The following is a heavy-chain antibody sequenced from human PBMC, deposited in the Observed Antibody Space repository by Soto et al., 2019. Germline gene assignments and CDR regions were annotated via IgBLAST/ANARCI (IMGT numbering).Heavy chain of an antibody. CDR2: IYYSGRT. CDR3: VRLVVDSGVEFYYYYYYMDV. CDR1: GGSISSSSYY. Sequence: SETLSLTCTVSGGSISSSSYYWGWIRQPPGKGLEWIGSIYYSGRTYYNPSLKSRVTISVDTSKNQFSLKLSSVTAADTAVYFCVRLVVDSGVEFYYYYYYMDVWGRGITVTVSS. J-gene: IGHJ6*03. D-gene: IGHD5-12*01. V-gene: IGHV4-39*01.